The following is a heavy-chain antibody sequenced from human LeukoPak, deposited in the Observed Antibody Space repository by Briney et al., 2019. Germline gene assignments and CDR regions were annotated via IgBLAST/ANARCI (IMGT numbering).Heavy chain of an antibody. J-gene: IGHJ5*02. CDR2: VNSDGSAT. CDR3: ARFVTGYLDP. Sequence: KSGGSLRLSCAASGFTFSNFWMHWVRQAPGKGLVWVSRVNSDGSATVYADSVKGRFTISRDNAKNTLYLQMNSLSAEDTAVYHCARFVTGYLDPWGQGTLVTVSS. V-gene: IGHV3-74*01. CDR1: GFTFSNFW. D-gene: IGHD3-9*01.